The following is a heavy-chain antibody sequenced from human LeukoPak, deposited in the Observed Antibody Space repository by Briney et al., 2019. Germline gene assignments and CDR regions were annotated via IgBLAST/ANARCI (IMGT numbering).Heavy chain of an antibody. J-gene: IGHJ3*02. CDR1: GGSISSGGYS. V-gene: IGHV4-30-4*07. CDR3: ARAPDYYDSSDAFDI. D-gene: IGHD3-22*01. Sequence: SETLSLTCAVSGGSISSGGYSWSRIRQPPGKGLEWIGYIYYSGSTYYNPSLKSRVTISVDTSKNQFSLKLSSVTAADTAVYYCARAPDYYDSSDAFDIWGQGTMVTVSS. CDR2: IYYSGST.